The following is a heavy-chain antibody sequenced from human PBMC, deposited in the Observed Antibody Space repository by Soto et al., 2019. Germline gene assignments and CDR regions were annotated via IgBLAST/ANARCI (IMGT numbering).Heavy chain of an antibody. CDR3: ARDCRARSGGSCYSGYYGMDV. V-gene: IGHV1-69*13. J-gene: IGHJ6*02. D-gene: IGHD2-15*01. Sequence: SVKVSCKASGGTFSSYAISWVRQAPGQGLEWMGGIIPIFGTANYAQKFQGRVTITADESTSTAYMELSSLRSEDTAVYYCARDCRARSGGSCYSGYYGMDVWGQGTTVTVSS. CDR1: GGTFSSYA. CDR2: IIPIFGTA.